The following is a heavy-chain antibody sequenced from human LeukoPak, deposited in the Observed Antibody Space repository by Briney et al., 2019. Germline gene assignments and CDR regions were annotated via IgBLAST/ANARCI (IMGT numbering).Heavy chain of an antibody. CDR2: IYYSGST. CDR3: ARHPLTGYSSSWYSGFLDY. J-gene: IGHJ4*02. D-gene: IGHD6-13*01. CDR1: GGSISSSSYY. V-gene: IGHV4-39*01. Sequence: SETLSLTCTVSGGSISSSSYYWGWIRQPPGKGLEWIGSIYYSGSTYYNPSLKSRVTISVDTSKNQFSLELSSVTAADTAVYYCARHPLTGYSSSWYSGFLDYWGQGTLVTVSS.